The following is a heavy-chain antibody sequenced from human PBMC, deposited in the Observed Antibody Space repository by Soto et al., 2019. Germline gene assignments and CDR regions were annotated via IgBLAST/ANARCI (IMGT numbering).Heavy chain of an antibody. J-gene: IGHJ2*01. V-gene: IGHV1-18*01. CDR2: ISAYNGNT. Sequence: QVQLVQSGAEVKKPGASVKVSCKASGYTFTSYGISWVRQAPGQGLEWRGGISAYNGNTNYAQKLQGRDTMTTCTATSTAYRELSSLRADGSGVYYCAGEAHEGGCFDLWGRGSLVNVSS. CDR1: GYTFTSYG. CDR3: AGEAHEGGCFDL.